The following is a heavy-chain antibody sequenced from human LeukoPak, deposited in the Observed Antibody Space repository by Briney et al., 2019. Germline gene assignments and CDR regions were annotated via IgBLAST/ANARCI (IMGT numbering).Heavy chain of an antibody. J-gene: IGHJ6*03. V-gene: IGHV1-8*01. D-gene: IGHD1-1*01. CDR3: ARGVGWNYYYYYYMDV. CDR2: MNPNSGYT. CDR1: GYTFTNYD. Sequence: GASVKVSCKASGYTFTNYDFNWVRQATGQGLEWMGWMNPNSGYTGYAQKFQGRVTMTRNTSISTAYMELRSLRSDDTAVYYCARGVGWNYYYYYYMDVWGKGTTVTVSS.